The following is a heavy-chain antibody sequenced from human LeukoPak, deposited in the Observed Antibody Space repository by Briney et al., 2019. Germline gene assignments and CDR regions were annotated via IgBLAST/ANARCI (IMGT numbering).Heavy chain of an antibody. Sequence: ASVKVSCKVSGYTLTELSMHWVRQAPGKGLEWMGGFDPEDGETIYAQKFQGRVTMTEDTSTDTAYMELSSLRSEDTAVYYCATGNPDSSESYDAFDIWGQGTMVTVSS. CDR1: GYTLTELS. V-gene: IGHV1-24*01. J-gene: IGHJ3*02. D-gene: IGHD3-22*01. CDR2: FDPEDGET. CDR3: ATGNPDSSESYDAFDI.